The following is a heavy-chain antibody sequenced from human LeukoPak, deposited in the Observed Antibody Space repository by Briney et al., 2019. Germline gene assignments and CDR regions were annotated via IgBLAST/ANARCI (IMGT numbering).Heavy chain of an antibody. CDR2: IYSSGST. Sequence: PSETLSLTCTVSGGPISSSSYYWGWIRQAPGKGLEWIGSIYSSGSTYYNPSLKSRVTISVDTSKNHFSLNLNSVTAADTAVYYCARDLDTTVTMKGMDVWGKGTTVTVSS. CDR1: GGPISSSSYY. J-gene: IGHJ6*04. V-gene: IGHV4-39*07. D-gene: IGHD4-17*01. CDR3: ARDLDTTVTMKGMDV.